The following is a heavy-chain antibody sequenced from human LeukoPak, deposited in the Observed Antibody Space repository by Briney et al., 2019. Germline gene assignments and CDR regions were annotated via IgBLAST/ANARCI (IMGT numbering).Heavy chain of an antibody. Sequence: GGSLRLSCAASGFTFSSYWMHWVRQAPGKGLEWVSSISSSSSYIYYADSVKGRFTISRDNAKNSLYLQMNSLRAEDTAVYYCARAWGEGKDCWGQGTLVTVSS. CDR1: GFTFSSYW. D-gene: IGHD3-16*01. CDR2: ISSSSSYI. J-gene: IGHJ4*02. V-gene: IGHV3-21*01. CDR3: ARAWGEGKDC.